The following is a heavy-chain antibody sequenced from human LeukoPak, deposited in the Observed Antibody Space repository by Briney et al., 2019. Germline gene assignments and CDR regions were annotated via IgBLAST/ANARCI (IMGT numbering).Heavy chain of an antibody. CDR3: AEKDGTL. Sequence: ETLSLTCRVSDDSISRNTWSWIRQPPGKGLEWIGYFSYTGSSNSNPSLRSRVTISLDMSKHQFSLRLSSVTAADTAVYYCAEKDGTLWGQGILVTVAS. D-gene: IGHD1/OR15-1a*01. CDR1: DDSISRNT. J-gene: IGHJ4*02. V-gene: IGHV4-59*12. CDR2: FSYTGSS.